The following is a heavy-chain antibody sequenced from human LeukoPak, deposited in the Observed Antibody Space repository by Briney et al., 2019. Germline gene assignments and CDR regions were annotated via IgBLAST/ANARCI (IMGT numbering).Heavy chain of an antibody. CDR1: GFTFSSYA. D-gene: IGHD2-2*01. CDR2: ISGSGGST. V-gene: IGHV3-23*01. J-gene: IGHJ3*02. Sequence: GGSLRLSCAASGFTFSSYAMSWVRQAPGKGLEWVSAISGSGGSTYYADSVKGRFTISRDNSKNTLYLQMNSLRAEDTAVYYCAKDIVVGPAAPLDAFDIWGQGTMVTVSS. CDR3: AKDIVVGPAAPLDAFDI.